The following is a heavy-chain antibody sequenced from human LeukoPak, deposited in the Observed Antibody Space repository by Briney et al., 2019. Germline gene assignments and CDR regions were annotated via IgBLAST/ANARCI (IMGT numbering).Heavy chain of an antibody. V-gene: IGHV3-23*01. CDR3: AKDRSITMIVVVITHFDY. J-gene: IGHJ4*02. Sequence: GGSLRLSCAASGFTFSSYAMSWVRQAPGKGLEWGSAISGSGGSTYYADSVKGRFTISRDNSKNTLYLQMNSLRAEDTAVYYCAKDRSITMIVVVITHFDYWGQGTLVTVSS. D-gene: IGHD3-22*01. CDR1: GFTFSSYA. CDR2: ISGSGGST.